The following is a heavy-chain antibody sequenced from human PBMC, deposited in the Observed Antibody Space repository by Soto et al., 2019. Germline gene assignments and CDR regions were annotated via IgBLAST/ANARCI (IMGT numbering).Heavy chain of an antibody. Sequence: SETLSLTCAVSGGSISSSNWWSWVRQPPGEGLEWIGEIYHSGSTNYNPSLKSRVTISVDKSKNQFSLKLSSVTAADTAVYYCASLPATSDFDYWGQGTLVTVSS. CDR1: GGSISSSNW. V-gene: IGHV4-4*02. CDR2: IYHSGST. D-gene: IGHD2-2*01. J-gene: IGHJ4*02. CDR3: ASLPATSDFDY.